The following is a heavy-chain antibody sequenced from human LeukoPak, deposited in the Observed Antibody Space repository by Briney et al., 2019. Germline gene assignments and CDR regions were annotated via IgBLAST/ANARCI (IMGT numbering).Heavy chain of an antibody. V-gene: IGHV1-69*06. CDR2: IIPIFGTA. CDR1: GGTFSSYA. J-gene: IGHJ4*02. Sequence: SVKVSCKASGGTFSSYAISWVRQAPGQGLEWMGGIIPIFGTANYAQKFQGRVTITADKSTSTAYMELSSLRSEDTAVYYCARVQLGYRSSTSCYGYDYWGQGTLVTVSS. CDR3: ARVQLGYRSSTSCYGYDY. D-gene: IGHD2-2*01.